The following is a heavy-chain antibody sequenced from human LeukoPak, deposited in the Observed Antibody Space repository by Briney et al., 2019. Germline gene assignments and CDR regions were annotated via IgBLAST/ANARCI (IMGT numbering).Heavy chain of an antibody. D-gene: IGHD6-13*01. Sequence: SETLSLTCTVFGGSITSYFWSWIRQAPGKGLEWIGYISYSGSTNYNPSLKSRVTILEDTSKNQFSLRMSSVTAADTAVYYCARQNPAAGYYFDYWGRGTLVTVSS. CDR2: ISYSGST. CDR1: GGSITSYF. J-gene: IGHJ4*02. V-gene: IGHV4-59*08. CDR3: ARQNPAAGYYFDY.